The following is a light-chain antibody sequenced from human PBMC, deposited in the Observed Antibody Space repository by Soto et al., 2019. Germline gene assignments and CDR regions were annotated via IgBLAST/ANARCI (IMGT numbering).Light chain of an antibody. V-gene: IGKV3-20*01. CDR1: QSVSNNY. J-gene: IGKJ2*01. Sequence: EVVLTQSPGTLSLSPGESATLSCRASQSVSNNYFAWYQQKPGQAPRLLIFGSSDRATAIPDRFSVSGSGTDFTLTISRLEAEDFAVYYCHQYGSSPPYTFGQGTKLEIK. CDR2: GSS. CDR3: HQYGSSPPYT.